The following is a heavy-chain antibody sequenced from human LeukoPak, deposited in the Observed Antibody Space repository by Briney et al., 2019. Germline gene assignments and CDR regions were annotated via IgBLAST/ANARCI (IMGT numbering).Heavy chain of an antibody. CDR1: GFTFSSYA. Sequence: PGGSLRLSCAASGFTFSSYAMSWVRQAPGKGLEWVSAISGSGGSTYYADSVKGRFTISRDNSKNTLYLQMNSLRAEDTAVYYCAKCPPPDLFLEWHNYFDYWGQGTLVTVSS. V-gene: IGHV3-23*01. D-gene: IGHD3-3*01. J-gene: IGHJ4*02. CDR2: ISGSGGST. CDR3: AKCPPPDLFLEWHNYFDY.